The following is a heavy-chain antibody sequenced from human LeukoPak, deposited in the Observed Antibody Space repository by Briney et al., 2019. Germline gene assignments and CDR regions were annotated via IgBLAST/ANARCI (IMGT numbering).Heavy chain of an antibody. CDR1: GFTFSNYA. CDR3: AKEEYSTRYYYYGMDV. J-gene: IGHJ6*02. Sequence: PGTSLRLSCAASGFTFSNYAMHWVRQAPGKGLEWVSAISGGGDSTFYADSVKGRFTISRDNSKNTLYLQMSSLRAEDTAIYYCAKEEYSTRYYYYGMDVWGQGTTVTVSS. CDR2: ISGGGDST. D-gene: IGHD2-2*01. V-gene: IGHV3-23*01.